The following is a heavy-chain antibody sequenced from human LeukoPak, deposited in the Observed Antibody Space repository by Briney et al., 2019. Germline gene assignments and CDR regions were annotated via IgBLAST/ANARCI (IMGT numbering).Heavy chain of an antibody. J-gene: IGHJ2*01. D-gene: IGHD2-2*01. CDR1: GGSISSGGYS. V-gene: IGHV4-30-2*01. Sequence: SETLSLTCAVSGGSISSGGYSWSWIRQPPGKGLEGIGYIYHSGSTYYNPSLKSRVTISVDRSKNQFSLKLSSVTAADTAVYYCARTPAGYFDLWGRGTLVTVSS. CDR3: ARTPAGYFDL. CDR2: IYHSGST.